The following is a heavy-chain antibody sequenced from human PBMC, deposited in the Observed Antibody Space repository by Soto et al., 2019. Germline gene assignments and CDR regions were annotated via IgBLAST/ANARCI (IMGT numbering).Heavy chain of an antibody. CDR3: ARVRDIVVVVAARGGGSAFDI. J-gene: IGHJ3*02. Sequence: ASVKVSCKASGYTFTSYGISWVRQAPGQGLEWMGWISAYNGNTNYAQKRQGRVTMTTDTSTSTAYMELRSLRSDDTAVYYCARVRDIVVVVAARGGGSAFDIWGQGTMVTVSS. CDR2: ISAYNGNT. CDR1: GYTFTSYG. D-gene: IGHD2-15*01. V-gene: IGHV1-18*01.